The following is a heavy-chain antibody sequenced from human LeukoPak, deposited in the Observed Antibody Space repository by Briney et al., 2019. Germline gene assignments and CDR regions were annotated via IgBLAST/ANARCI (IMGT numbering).Heavy chain of an antibody. CDR1: GGSISSYY. Sequence: SETLSLTCTVSGGSISSYYWSWIRQPPGKGLEWIGYIYTSGSTNYNPSLKSRVTMSVDTSKNQFSLKLSSVTAADTAVYYCARHGLIDATDAFDIWGQGTMVTVSS. CDR2: IYTSGST. J-gene: IGHJ3*02. CDR3: ARHGLIDATDAFDI. V-gene: IGHV4-4*09. D-gene: IGHD3-16*01.